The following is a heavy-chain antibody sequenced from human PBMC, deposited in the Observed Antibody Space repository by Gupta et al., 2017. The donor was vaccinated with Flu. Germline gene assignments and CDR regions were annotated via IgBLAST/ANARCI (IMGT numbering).Heavy chain of an antibody. Sequence: ATGQGLEGMGWSNPNSGNTGYAQKFEGRVTMTRNTSISTAYMELSSLRSEDTAVYYCARATEGDDYYYYMDVWGKGTTVTVTS. V-gene: IGHV1-8*01. CDR3: ARATEGDDYYYYMDV. J-gene: IGHJ6*03. CDR2: SNPNSGNT.